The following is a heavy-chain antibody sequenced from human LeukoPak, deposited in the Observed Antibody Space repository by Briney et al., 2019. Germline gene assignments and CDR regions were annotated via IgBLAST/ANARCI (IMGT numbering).Heavy chain of an antibody. CDR1: GGSFSGYY. D-gene: IGHD3-22*01. CDR2: INHSGST. J-gene: IGHJ4*02. V-gene: IGHV4-34*01. CDR3: ARGDYYDSSGYDY. Sequence: SETLSLTCAVYGGSFSGYYWSWIRQPPGKGLEWIGEINHSGSTNYNPSLKSRVTISVDTSKNQFSLKLSSVTAADTAVYYCARGDYYDSSGYDYWGKGTLVTVSS.